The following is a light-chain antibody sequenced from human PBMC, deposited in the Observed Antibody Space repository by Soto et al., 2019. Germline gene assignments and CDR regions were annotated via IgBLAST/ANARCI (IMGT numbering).Light chain of an antibody. CDR1: QSVSSTF. J-gene: IGKJ1*01. CDR3: GQFVSAPPRT. CDR2: GVS. V-gene: IGKV3-20*01. Sequence: EIVLTQSPGTLSLSPGEMATLSFSASQSVSSTFLAWYQQKPGQAPRLLIFGVSNRATGIPDRFSGSGSGTDFTLTISRLEPEDFAVYYCGQFVSAPPRTFGQGTKVDIK.